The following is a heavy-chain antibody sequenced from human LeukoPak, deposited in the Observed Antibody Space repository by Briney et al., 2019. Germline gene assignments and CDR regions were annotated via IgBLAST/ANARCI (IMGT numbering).Heavy chain of an antibody. CDR2: IWNDGNNK. CDR3: VRGGRDDPHNF. Sequence: GRSLRLSCVASGFSFSSYALHWVRQAPGKGLEWVAIIWNDGNNKYYGDSVKGRFSISRDNSENTLHLQMNSLRAEDTAVYFCVRGGRDDPHNFWGQGTLVTVSS. CDR1: GFSFSSYA. J-gene: IGHJ4*02. V-gene: IGHV3-33*01.